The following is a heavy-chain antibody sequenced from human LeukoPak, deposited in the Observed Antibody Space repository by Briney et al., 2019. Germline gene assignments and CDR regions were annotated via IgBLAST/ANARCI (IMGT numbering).Heavy chain of an antibody. Sequence: PGGSLRLSCAASGFTFRDYGMHWVRQAPDKGLEWVASIRNEGSGKYYEDSVKGRFAISRDNSKNTVHLQMDSLRAEDSAVYYCVKRGSGSHDVDYWGQGTLVTVSS. CDR2: IRNEGSGK. D-gene: IGHD1-26*01. CDR3: VKRGSGSHDVDY. J-gene: IGHJ4*02. CDR1: GFTFRDYG. V-gene: IGHV3-30*02.